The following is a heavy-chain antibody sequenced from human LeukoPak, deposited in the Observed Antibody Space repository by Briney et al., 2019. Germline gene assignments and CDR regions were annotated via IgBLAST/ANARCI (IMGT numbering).Heavy chain of an antibody. CDR1: GGSLSSGSYY. D-gene: IGHD4-17*01. CDR3: AREIYGDYDGGDY. J-gene: IGHJ4*02. CDR2: IYTSGST. V-gene: IGHV4-61*02. Sequence: SQTLSLTCTVSGGSLSSGSYYWSWIRQPAGKGLEWIGRIYTSGSTNYNPSLKSRATISVDTSKNQFSLKLSSVTAADTAVYYCAREIYGDYDGGDYWGQGTLVTVSS.